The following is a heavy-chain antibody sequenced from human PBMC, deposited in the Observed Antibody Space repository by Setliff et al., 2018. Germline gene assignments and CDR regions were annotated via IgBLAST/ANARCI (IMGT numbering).Heavy chain of an antibody. D-gene: IGHD2-8*01. J-gene: IGHJ4*02. V-gene: IGHV3-7*01. CDR3: ARNGGLDY. CDR1: GFTFSNSW. Sequence: PGGSLRLSCAASGFTFSNSWMNWVRRAPGKGLEWVAIITQDGSEKYYVDSVKGRFTISRDNTRNSLYLQMNSLRAEDTAVYYCARNGGLDYWGQGALVTSPQ. CDR2: ITQDGSEK.